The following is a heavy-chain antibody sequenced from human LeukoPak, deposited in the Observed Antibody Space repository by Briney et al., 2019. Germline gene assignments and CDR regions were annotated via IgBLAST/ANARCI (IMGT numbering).Heavy chain of an antibody. J-gene: IGHJ5*02. CDR2: ISAYNGNT. CDR3: ARAASVHSLWYMNWFDP. Sequence: ASVKVSCKASGYTFTSYGISWVRQAPGQGLEWMGWISAYNGNTNYAQKLQGRVTMTTDTSTSTAYMELRSLRSEDTAVYYCARAASVHSLWYMNWFDPWGQGTLVTASS. CDR1: GYTFTSYG. V-gene: IGHV1-18*01. D-gene: IGHD3-10*01.